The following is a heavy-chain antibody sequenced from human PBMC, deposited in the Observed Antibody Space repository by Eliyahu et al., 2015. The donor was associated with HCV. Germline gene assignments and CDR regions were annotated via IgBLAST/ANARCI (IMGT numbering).Heavy chain of an antibody. CDR3: ARDREGDYYGSRNYGMDV. V-gene: IGHV3-64*01. D-gene: IGHD3-10*01. CDR2: ISHNGGSA. CDR1: GFTFSNYV. Sequence: EVQLVESGGGLVQPGGSLRLSCAASGFTFSNYVIHWVRQAPGKGLEYVSGISHNGGSAYYANSVAGRFIISRDNSKNIVYLQMGSLRGEDMAVYYCARDREGDYYGSRNYGMDVWGPGTTVTVSS. J-gene: IGHJ6*02.